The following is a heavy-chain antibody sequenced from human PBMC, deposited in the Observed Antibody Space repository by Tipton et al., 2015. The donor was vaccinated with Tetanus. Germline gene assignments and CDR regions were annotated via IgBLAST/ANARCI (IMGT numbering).Heavy chain of an antibody. D-gene: IGHD3-3*01. CDR1: GGGFSKFA. CDR3: ARDVTIFGEMTFEY. CDR2: IIPALSTT. J-gene: IGHJ4*02. Sequence: SGPEVKKPGSSVKVSCKASGGGFSKFAISWLRQAPGQGFELMGAIIPALSTTTYEQKFQGRLTITADKSTNTAYMELSSLRSDDAALYYCARDVTIFGEMTFEYWGQGTLVTVSS. V-gene: IGHV1-69*06.